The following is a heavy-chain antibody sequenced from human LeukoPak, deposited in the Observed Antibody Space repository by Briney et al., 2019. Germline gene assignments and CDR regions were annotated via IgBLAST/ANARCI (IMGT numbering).Heavy chain of an antibody. CDR1: GFTFSSYG. CDR2: IRYDGSNK. D-gene: IGHD4-17*01. CDR3: TRDYGDYDPFDY. Sequence: GGSLRLSCAASGFTFSSYGMYWVRQAPGKGLEWVAFIRYDGSNKYYADSVKGRFTISRDNSKNTLYLQMNSLKTEDTAVYYCTRDYGDYDPFDYWGQGTLVTVSS. V-gene: IGHV3-30*02. J-gene: IGHJ4*02.